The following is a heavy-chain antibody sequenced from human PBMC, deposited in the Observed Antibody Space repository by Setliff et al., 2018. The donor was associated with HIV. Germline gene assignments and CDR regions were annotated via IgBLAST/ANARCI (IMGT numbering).Heavy chain of an antibody. CDR1: GFTVSTNY. Sequence: GESLKISCAASGFTVSTNYMSWVRQAPGKGLEWVSIIYTGGSTHYADSVKGRFTISRDNSKNTLYLQMNSLRAEDTAVYYCARTEEWWRPFDYWGQGTLVTVSS. CDR3: ARTEEWWRPFDY. V-gene: IGHV3-66*02. CDR2: IYTGGST. J-gene: IGHJ4*02. D-gene: IGHD2-8*01.